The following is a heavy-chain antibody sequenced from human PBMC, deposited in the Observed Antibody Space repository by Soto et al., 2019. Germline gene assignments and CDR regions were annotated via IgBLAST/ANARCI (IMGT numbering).Heavy chain of an antibody. J-gene: IGHJ5*02. D-gene: IGHD2-2*02. Sequence: QLQLQESGPGLVKPSETLSLTCTVSGGSISSSSYYWGWIRQPPGKGLEWIGSIYYSGSTYYNPSLKSRVTISVDTSKNQFSLKLSSVTAADTAVYYCARHDTPNSHNWFDPWGQGTLVTVSS. CDR2: IYYSGST. V-gene: IGHV4-39*01. CDR1: GGSISSSSYY. CDR3: ARHDTPNSHNWFDP.